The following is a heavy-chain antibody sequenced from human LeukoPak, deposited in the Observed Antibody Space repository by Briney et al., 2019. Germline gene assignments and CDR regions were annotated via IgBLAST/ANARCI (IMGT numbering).Heavy chain of an antibody. CDR1: GYTFTGYY. CDR3: ARDTIAAENWFDP. Sequence: ASVKVSCKASGYTFTGYYMHWVRQAPGQGLEWMGWINPNSGGTNYAQKFQGRVTMTRDTSISTAYMELSRLRSDDTAVYFCARDTIAAENWFDPWGQGTLVTVSS. J-gene: IGHJ5*02. V-gene: IGHV1-2*02. CDR2: INPNSGGT. D-gene: IGHD6-13*01.